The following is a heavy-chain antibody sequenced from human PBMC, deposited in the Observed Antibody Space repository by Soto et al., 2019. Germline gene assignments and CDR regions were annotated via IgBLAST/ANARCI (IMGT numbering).Heavy chain of an antibody. CDR3: AKGFIVVVTAIRPDDNFDV. CDR1: GFTFNTYA. V-gene: IGHV3-23*01. J-gene: IGHJ3*01. CDR2: ISGSGGTI. D-gene: IGHD2-21*02. Sequence: EVQLLESVGGLVQPGGSLRLSCAASGFTFNTYAMNWVRQAPGKGLEWVASISGSGGTINYADSVKGRFTTSRDTSKNTLYLQMNSLSAEDTAVYYCAKGFIVVVTAIRPDDNFDVWGQGTMVTVSS.